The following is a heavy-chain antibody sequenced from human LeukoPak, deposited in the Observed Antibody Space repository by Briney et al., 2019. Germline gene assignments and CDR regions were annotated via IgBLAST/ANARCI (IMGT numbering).Heavy chain of an antibody. V-gene: IGHV3-66*01. CDR2: IYSGGST. Sequence: AGGSLRLSCAASGFTVSSNYMSWVRQAPGKGLEWVSVIYSGGSTYYADSVKGRFTISRDNSKNTLYLQMNSLRAEDTAVYYCARDPRDYGMDVWGQGTTVTVPS. J-gene: IGHJ6*02. CDR3: ARDPRDYGMDV. CDR1: GFTVSSNY.